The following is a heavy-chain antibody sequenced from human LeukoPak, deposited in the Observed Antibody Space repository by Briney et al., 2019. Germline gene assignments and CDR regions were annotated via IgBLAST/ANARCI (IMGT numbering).Heavy chain of an antibody. CDR3: ARDPSPYYYGSGSPTDY. V-gene: IGHV3-21*01. Sequence: KPGGSLRLSCAASGFTFSSYSMNWVRQAPGKGLEWVSSISSSSSYIYYADSVKGRFTISRDNAKNSLYLQMNSLRAEGTAVYYCARDPSPYYYGSGSPTDYWGQGTLVTVSS. D-gene: IGHD3-10*01. CDR2: ISSSSSYI. J-gene: IGHJ4*02. CDR1: GFTFSSYS.